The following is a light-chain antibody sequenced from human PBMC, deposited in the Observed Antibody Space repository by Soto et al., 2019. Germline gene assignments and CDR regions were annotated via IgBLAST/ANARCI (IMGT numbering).Light chain of an antibody. J-gene: IGKJ5*01. V-gene: IGKV3-20*01. CDR1: QSVHNY. Sequence: EIVLTQSPGTLSLSPWYRAALSCKASQSVHNYLAWYQQKPGQAPRLLIYGASSRATGIPDRFSGSGSGTDFTLTISRLEPEDFAVYYCQQYGRSLPITFGQGTRLEIK. CDR3: QQYGRSLPIT. CDR2: GAS.